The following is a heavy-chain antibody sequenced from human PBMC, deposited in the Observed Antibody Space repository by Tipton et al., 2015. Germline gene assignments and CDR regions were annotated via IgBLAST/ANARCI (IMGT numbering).Heavy chain of an antibody. V-gene: IGHV4-61*01. CDR2: VFSTGSA. CDR3: ARGPDFVFDS. J-gene: IGHJ4*02. Sequence: TLSLTCTVSGASVGSDPFFWTWVRQPPGKGLEWIGYVFSTGSANYNPSLKTRVTISLDTSKNQFSLRLQSVTAADTAVYYCARGPDFVFDSWGQGALVTVSS. CDR1: GASVGSDPFF.